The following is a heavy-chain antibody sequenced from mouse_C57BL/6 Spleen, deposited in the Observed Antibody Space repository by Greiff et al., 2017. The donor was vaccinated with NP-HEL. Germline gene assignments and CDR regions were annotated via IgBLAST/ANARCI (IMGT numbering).Heavy chain of an antibody. CDR2: IHPNCGST. D-gene: IGHD2-4*01. J-gene: IGHJ4*01. V-gene: IGHV1-64*01. Sequence: QVQLQQPGAELVKPGASVKLSCKASGYTFTSYWMHWVKQRHGQGLEWIGMIHPNCGSTNYNEKFKSKATLTVDQSSSTAYMQLSSLTSEDSAVYCCARSDYDVDYYAMGYWGQGTSVTGSS. CDR1: GYTFTSYW. CDR3: ARSDYDVDYYAMGY.